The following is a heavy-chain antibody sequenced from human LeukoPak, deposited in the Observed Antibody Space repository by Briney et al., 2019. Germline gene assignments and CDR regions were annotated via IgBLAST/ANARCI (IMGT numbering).Heavy chain of an antibody. CDR1: GFAFSDAW. D-gene: IGHD2-15*01. Sequence: GGSLRLSCVASGFAFSDAWMSWVRQAPGKGLEWVGRIKSKIDGGTIDYAAPVKGRFTISRDDSRNTLYLQMNSLKTEDTAVYYCTTRRQDGWWGQGTLVTVSS. V-gene: IGHV3-15*01. CDR3: TTRRQDGW. CDR2: IKSKIDGGTI. J-gene: IGHJ4*02.